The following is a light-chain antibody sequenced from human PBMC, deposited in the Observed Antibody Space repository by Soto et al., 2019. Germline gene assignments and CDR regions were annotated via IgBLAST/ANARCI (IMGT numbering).Light chain of an antibody. Sequence: EIVLTQSPGTLSLSPGDRATLSCRASQSVSSSYLAWYQQKPGQAPRLLIYDASNRATGIPARFSGSGSGTDFTLTITSLEPEDFAVYYCQHRSNWLAFGGGTKVDI. V-gene: IGKV3-11*01. J-gene: IGKJ4*01. CDR3: QHRSNWLA. CDR1: QSVSSSY. CDR2: DAS.